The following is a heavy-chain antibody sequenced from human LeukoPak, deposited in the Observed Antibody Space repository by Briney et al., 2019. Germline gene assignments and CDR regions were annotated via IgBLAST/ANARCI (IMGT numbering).Heavy chain of an antibody. J-gene: IGHJ3*02. CDR2: ISAYNGNT. D-gene: IGHD3-10*01. V-gene: IGHV1-18*01. CDR1: GYTFTRYG. CDR3: ARDLVFFNAEILNHYDSGDAFDI. Sequence: ASVKVSCKASGYTFTRYGISWVRQAPGQGLEWMAWISAYNGNTNYAQKLQGRVTMTTDTSTSTAYMELRSQRSDDTAVYYCARDLVFFNAEILNHYDSGDAFDIWGQGTMVTVSS.